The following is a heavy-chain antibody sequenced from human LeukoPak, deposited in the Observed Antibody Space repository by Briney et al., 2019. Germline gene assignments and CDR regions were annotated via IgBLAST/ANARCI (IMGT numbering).Heavy chain of an antibody. D-gene: IGHD3-10*01. Sequence: GGSLRLSCAAPGFSFTTYGMSWVRQVPGKGLEWVANIKRDGSEKYYVDSVKGRFTISRDNAKHSLYLQMNSLRAEDTAVYFCTRLSEMLRGPQVIYYFDYWGQGTLVTVSA. CDR3: TRLSEMLRGPQVIYYFDY. V-gene: IGHV3-7*01. CDR2: IKRDGSEK. CDR1: GFSFTTYG. J-gene: IGHJ4*02.